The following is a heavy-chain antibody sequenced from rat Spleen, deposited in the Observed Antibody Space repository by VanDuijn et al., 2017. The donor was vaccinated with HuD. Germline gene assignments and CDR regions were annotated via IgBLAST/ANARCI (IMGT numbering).Heavy chain of an antibody. Sequence: EVQMVESGGGLVQPGRSLKLSCVASGFIFNNYCMTWIRQAPGKGTEWGASITVTGGSTFYPDSMKGRFTISRDNAKSTLYLQMNSLRSEDTATYYCTRDYNWAIDAWGQGASVTVSS. CDR3: TRDYNWAIDA. J-gene: IGHJ4*01. CDR1: GFIFNNYC. D-gene: IGHD1-5*01. V-gene: IGHV5-31*01. CDR2: ITVTGGST.